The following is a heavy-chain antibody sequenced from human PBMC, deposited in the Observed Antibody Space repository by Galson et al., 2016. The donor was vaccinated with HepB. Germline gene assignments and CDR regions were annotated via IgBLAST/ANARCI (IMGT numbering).Heavy chain of an antibody. V-gene: IGHV2-70*01. J-gene: IGHJ6*03. Sequence: PALVKPTQTLTLTCPFSGFSLSTSGMCVSWIRQPPGKALEWLALIVWDDDKSFSPSLKTRLSISKDTSKNQVVLTMTNMDPVDTATYYCARARGDYYHYYMDVWGKGTTVTVSS. CDR3: ARARGDYYHYYMDV. CDR2: IVWDDDK. CDR1: GFSLSTSGMC. D-gene: IGHD3-10*01.